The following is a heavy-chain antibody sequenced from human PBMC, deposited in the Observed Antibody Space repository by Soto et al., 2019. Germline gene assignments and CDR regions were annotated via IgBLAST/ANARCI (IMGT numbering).Heavy chain of an antibody. CDR1: GDSVSSNSAA. Sequence: PSQTLSLTCAISGDSVSSNSAAWNWIRQSPSRGLEWLGRTYYRSKWYNDYAVSVKSRRTSNPDTSKNQFSLQLNSVTPEDTAVYYCAREREYSSGWWLFDYWGQGTLVTVSS. CDR3: AREREYSSGWWLFDY. CDR2: TYYRSKWYN. J-gene: IGHJ4*02. D-gene: IGHD6-19*01. V-gene: IGHV6-1*01.